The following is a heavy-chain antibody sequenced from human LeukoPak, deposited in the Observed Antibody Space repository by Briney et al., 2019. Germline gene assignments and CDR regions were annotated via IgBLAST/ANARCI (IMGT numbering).Heavy chain of an antibody. J-gene: IGHJ4*02. CDR1: GYALSNFC. Sequence: ASVKVSCKASGYALSNFCISWVRQAPGQGLEWMGWISGNNDNPNYGQKFQGRLTVTTDSSTSTAYMELRNLRSDDTAVYYCARDGTSTDDYWGQGTLVTVSS. CDR2: ISGNNDNP. V-gene: IGHV1-18*01. D-gene: IGHD2-2*01. CDR3: ARDGTSTDDY.